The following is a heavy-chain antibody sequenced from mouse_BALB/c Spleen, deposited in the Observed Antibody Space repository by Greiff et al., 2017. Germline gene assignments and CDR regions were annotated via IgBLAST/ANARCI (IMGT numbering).Heavy chain of an antibody. D-gene: IGHD1-2*01. CDR2: IYPGDGDT. CDR3: ARAFITTATAGFAY. CDR1: GYTFTSYW. Sequence: QVQLQQSGAELARPGASVKLSCKASGYTFTSYWMQWVKQRPGQGLEWIGAIYPGDGDTRYTQKFKGKATLTADKSSSTAYMQLSSLASEDSAVYYCARAFITTATAGFAYWGQGTLVTVSA. J-gene: IGHJ3*01. V-gene: IGHV1-87*01.